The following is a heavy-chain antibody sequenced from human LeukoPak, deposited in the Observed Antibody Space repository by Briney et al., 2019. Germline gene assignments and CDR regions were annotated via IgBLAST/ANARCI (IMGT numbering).Heavy chain of an antibody. CDR2: VITIFGKA. Sequence: GASVKVSCKASGGTFSSYAISWVRQDPGAGREWIGGVITIFGKANYAKKFQGRVAITADDSTSTAYMELSSLRSEDTAVYCCVRGEDIVVGPRLEAFDIWGQGTMVTVSS. CDR1: GGTFSSYA. J-gene: IGHJ3*02. D-gene: IGHD2-15*01. CDR3: VRGEDIVVGPRLEAFDI. V-gene: IGHV1-69*01.